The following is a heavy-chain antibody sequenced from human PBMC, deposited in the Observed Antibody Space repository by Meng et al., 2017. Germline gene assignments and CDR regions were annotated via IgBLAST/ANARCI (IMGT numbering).Heavy chain of an antibody. D-gene: IGHD3-10*01. V-gene: IGHV4-61*01. Sequence: SCTVSSGSVSSGSYYWSWIRQPPGKGLEWIGYIYYSGSTNYNPSLKSRVTISVDTSKNQFSLKLSSVTAADTAVYYCARDKFGPPYYFDYWGQGTLVTVSS. CDR1: SGSVSSGSYY. J-gene: IGHJ4*02. CDR3: ARDKFGPPYYFDY. CDR2: IYYSGST.